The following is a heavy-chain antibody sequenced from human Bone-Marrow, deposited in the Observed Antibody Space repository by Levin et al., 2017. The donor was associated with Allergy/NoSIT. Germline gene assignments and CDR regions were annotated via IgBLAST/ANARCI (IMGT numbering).Heavy chain of an antibody. V-gene: IGHV5-51*01. CDR2: IYPGDSDT. D-gene: IGHD2-2*01. Sequence: GGSLRLSCQGSGYSFSTYWIGWVRQMPGKGLEWMGIIYPGDSDTMYSPSFQGQVTISADKSVSTAYLQWSSLTASDTAIYYCVRPPRGSTGYMDVWGKGTTVIVSS. J-gene: IGHJ6*03. CDR1: GYSFSTYW. CDR3: VRPPRGSTGYMDV.